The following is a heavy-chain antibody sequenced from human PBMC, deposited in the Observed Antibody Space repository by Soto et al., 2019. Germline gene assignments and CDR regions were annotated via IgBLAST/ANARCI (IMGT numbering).Heavy chain of an antibody. V-gene: IGHV3-48*01. CDR2: ITSSSSTI. J-gene: IGHJ4*02. Sequence: SLRLSCAASGFTFSDYTMNWVRQAPGKGLEWVSDITSSSSTIFYADSVKGRFTISRDNAKNSLYLQMNSLRAEDTAVYYCARAHGYGDYVYDYWGQGTLVTVSS. CDR3: ARAHGYGDYVYDY. D-gene: IGHD4-17*01. CDR1: GFTFSDYT.